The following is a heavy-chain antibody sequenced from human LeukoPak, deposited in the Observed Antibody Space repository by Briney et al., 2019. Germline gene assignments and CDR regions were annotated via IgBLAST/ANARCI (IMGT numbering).Heavy chain of an antibody. J-gene: IGHJ6*04. CDR2: IYYSGST. Sequence: SQTLSLTCTVSGGSISSGGYYWSWIRQHPGKGLEWIGYIYYSGSTYCNPSLKSRVTISVDTSKNQFSLKLSSVTAADTAVYYCAREVKRGYSGYDSDYYYYGMDVWGKGTTVTVSS. V-gene: IGHV4-31*03. D-gene: IGHD5-12*01. CDR3: AREVKRGYSGYDSDYYYYGMDV. CDR1: GGSISSGGYY.